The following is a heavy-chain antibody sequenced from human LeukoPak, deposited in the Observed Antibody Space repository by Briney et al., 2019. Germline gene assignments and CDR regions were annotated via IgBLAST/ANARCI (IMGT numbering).Heavy chain of an antibody. CDR1: GGSISSSSYY. CDR3: ARDPRYCSSTSCLTGGFFDY. CDR2: IYYTGST. Sequence: PSETLSLTCTVSGGSISSSSYYWGWIRQPPGKGLEWIGSIYYTGSTYYNPSLKSRVTISVDTSKNQFSLKLSSVTAADTAVYYCARDPRYCSSTSCLTGGFFDYWGQGTLVTVSS. V-gene: IGHV4-39*07. D-gene: IGHD2-2*01. J-gene: IGHJ4*02.